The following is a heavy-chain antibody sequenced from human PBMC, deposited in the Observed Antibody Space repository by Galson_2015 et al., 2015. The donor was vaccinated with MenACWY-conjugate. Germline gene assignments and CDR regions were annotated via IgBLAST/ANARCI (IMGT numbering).Heavy chain of an antibody. CDR1: GYSFTTYW. J-gene: IGHJ6*02. Sequence: QSGAEVKKPGESLKISCKTTGYSFTTYWIAWVRQMPRTGLEWMGLISPGDSNTRYSPSFQGQVTISADKTHSTAYLQWSSLKASDTAMYYCARHHPGGLGMDVWGQGTTVTVSS. CDR2: ISPGDSNT. CDR3: ARHHPGGLGMDV. D-gene: IGHD1-26*01. V-gene: IGHV5-51*01.